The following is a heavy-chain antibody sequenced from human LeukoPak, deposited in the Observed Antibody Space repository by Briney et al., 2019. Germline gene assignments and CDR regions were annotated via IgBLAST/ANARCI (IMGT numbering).Heavy chain of an antibody. J-gene: IGHJ5*02. Sequence: ASVKVSCKVSGYTLTELSMHWVRQAPGKGLEWMGGFDPEDGETIYAQKFQGRVTMTEDTSTDTAYMELSSLRSEDTAVYYCATEVYGGPTRENWFDPWGQGTLVTVSS. CDR2: FDPEDGET. D-gene: IGHD4-23*01. CDR3: ATEVYGGPTRENWFDP. V-gene: IGHV1-24*01. CDR1: GYTLTELS.